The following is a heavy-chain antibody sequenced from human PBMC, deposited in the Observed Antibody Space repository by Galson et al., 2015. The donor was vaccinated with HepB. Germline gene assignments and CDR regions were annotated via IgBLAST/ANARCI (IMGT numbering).Heavy chain of an antibody. CDR2: INWNGGST. Sequence: SLRLSCAASGFTFDDYGMSWVRQAPGKGLEWVSGINWNGGSTGYADSVKGRFTISRDNAKNSLYLQMYSLRAEDTALYYCARDWRPFAAENYFDYWGQGTLVTVSS. V-gene: IGHV3-20*04. CDR1: GFTFDDYG. CDR3: ARDWRPFAAENYFDY. D-gene: IGHD6-25*01. J-gene: IGHJ4*02.